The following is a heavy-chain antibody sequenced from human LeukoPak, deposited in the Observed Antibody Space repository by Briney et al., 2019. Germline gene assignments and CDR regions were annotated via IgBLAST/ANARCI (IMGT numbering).Heavy chain of an antibody. D-gene: IGHD2-15*01. J-gene: IGHJ3*02. CDR3: ARDAGYCSGGSCCRWGAKDDAFDI. CDR2: ISAYNGNT. CDR1: GYTFTSYG. V-gene: IGHV1-18*01. Sequence: ASVKVSCKASGYTFTSYGISWVRQAPGQGLEWMGWISAYNGNTNYAQKLQGRVTMTTDTSTSTAYMELRSLRSDDTAVYYCARDAGYCSGGSCCRWGAKDDAFDIWGQGTMVTVSS.